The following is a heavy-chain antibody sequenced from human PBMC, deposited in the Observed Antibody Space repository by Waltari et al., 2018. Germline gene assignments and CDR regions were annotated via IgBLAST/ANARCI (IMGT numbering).Heavy chain of an antibody. J-gene: IGHJ4*02. CDR2: IGSRSSYV. CDR1: GFTFSSYI. D-gene: IGHD2-15*01. V-gene: IGHV3-21*01. Sequence: EVQLVESGGGLVKPGGSLRLSCAASGFTFSSYIMNCVGRAPGKGLVWVSAIGSRSSYVNSAKSGKGRCTITRDNAKNSLYLQMNSLRAEDTAVYYCARDSDCSGGSCYSADYWGQGTLVTVSS. CDR3: ARDSDCSGGSCYSADY.